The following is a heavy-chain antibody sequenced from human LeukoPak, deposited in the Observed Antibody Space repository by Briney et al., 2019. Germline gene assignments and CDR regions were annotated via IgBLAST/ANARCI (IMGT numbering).Heavy chain of an antibody. V-gene: IGHV4-61*02. CDR2: IYTSGST. Sequence: SETLSLTCTVYGGSISSGSYYWSWIRQPAGKGLEWIGRIYTSGSTNYNPSLRSRVTISVDTSKNQFSLKLSSVTAADTAVYYCAREACLTLPPSSSCLDYWGQGTLVTVSS. J-gene: IGHJ4*02. CDR1: GGSISSGSYY. CDR3: AREACLTLPPSSSCLDY. D-gene: IGHD6-13*01.